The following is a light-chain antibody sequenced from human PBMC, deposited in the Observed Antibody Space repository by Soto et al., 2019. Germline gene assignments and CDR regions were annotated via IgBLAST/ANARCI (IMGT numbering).Light chain of an antibody. CDR1: QGISRS. CDR3: QQADTFPIT. J-gene: IGKJ5*01. V-gene: IGKV1D-12*01. Sequence: DIQMTQSPSSVSASVGDRVTITCQASQGISRSLAWYQQKPGKAPKLLIYSASSLQSGVPSRFSGSGFGTDFTLTISSLQPDDFATYYCQQADTFPITFGQGTRLEIK. CDR2: SAS.